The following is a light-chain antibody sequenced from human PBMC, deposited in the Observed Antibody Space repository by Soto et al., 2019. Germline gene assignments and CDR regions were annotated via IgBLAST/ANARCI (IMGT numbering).Light chain of an antibody. CDR2: GAS. V-gene: IGKV3-20*01. J-gene: IGKJ1*01. Sequence: DIVLTQSPGTLSLSPGERATLSCRASQSVSSNYLAWYQQKPGQAPRLLIYGASSRATGIPDRFSGSGSGTDFTLTISRLEPEDFAVYYCQQYGISPWTFGQGTNVEI. CDR1: QSVSSNY. CDR3: QQYGISPWT.